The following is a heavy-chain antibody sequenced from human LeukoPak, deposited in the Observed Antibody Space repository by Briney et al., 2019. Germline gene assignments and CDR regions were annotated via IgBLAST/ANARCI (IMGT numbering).Heavy chain of an antibody. Sequence: GASVKVSCKASGYTFTGYYMHWVRQAPGQGLEWMAIINPSGGSTSYAEKFQGRVTITRDMSTSTVYMELSSLRSEDTAVYYCAADTVGIVGAPSIWGQGTMVTVSS. J-gene: IGHJ3*02. D-gene: IGHD1-26*01. CDR2: INPSGGST. CDR1: GYTFTGYY. V-gene: IGHV1-46*01. CDR3: AADTVGIVGAPSI.